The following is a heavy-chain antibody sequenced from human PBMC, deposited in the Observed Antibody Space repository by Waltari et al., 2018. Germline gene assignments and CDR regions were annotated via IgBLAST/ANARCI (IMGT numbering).Heavy chain of an antibody. V-gene: IGHV1-69*14. CDR3: ARGRRDYYDSSAHTI. D-gene: IGHD3-22*01. CDR1: GGTFSSYA. J-gene: IGHJ3*02. Sequence: QVQLVQSGAEVKKPGSSVKVSCKASGGTFSSYAISWVRPAAGQGLEWMGGMIPIFGTANYAQKDQGRVTITADKSTSTAYMELSSLRSEDTAVYYCARGRRDYYDSSAHTIWGQGTMVTASS. CDR2: MIPIFGTA.